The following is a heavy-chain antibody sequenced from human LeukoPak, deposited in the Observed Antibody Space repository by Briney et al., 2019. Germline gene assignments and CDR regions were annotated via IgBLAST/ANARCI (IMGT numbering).Heavy chain of an antibody. J-gene: IGHJ4*02. CDR1: GRSISSSSYY. CDR3: ARGEYYYDSSGYQLFDY. V-gene: IGHV4-39*01. Sequence: SETLSLTCTVSGRSISSSSYYWGWIRQPPGKGLEWIESIYYSGSTYYNPSLKSRVTISVDTSKNQFSLKLSSVTAADTAVYYCARGEYYYDSSGYQLFDYWGQGTLVTVSS. CDR2: IYYSGST. D-gene: IGHD3-22*01.